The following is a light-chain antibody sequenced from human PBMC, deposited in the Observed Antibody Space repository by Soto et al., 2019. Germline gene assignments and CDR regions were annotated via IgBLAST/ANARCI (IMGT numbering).Light chain of an antibody. CDR3: QKYGSSPPT. V-gene: IGKV3-20*01. J-gene: IGKJ4*01. CDR1: QSVSSSY. Sequence: EIVLTQSPGTLSLSPGERATLSCRASQSVSSSYVAWYQLKPGQAPRLFIYGASSRATGIPDRFSGSGSGTDFTLSISRLEPEDFAVYYCQKYGSSPPTFGGGTKVEIK. CDR2: GAS.